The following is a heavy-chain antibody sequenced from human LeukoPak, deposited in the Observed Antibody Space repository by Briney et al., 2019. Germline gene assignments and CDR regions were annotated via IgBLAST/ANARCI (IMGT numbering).Heavy chain of an antibody. Sequence: GASVKVSCKASGGTFSSYAISWVRQAPGQALEWMGGIIPIFGTANYAQKFQGRVTITADESTSTAYMELSSLRSEDTAVYYCARDRDGGTDYWGQGTLVTVSS. CDR3: ARDRDGGTDY. CDR1: GGTFSSYA. J-gene: IGHJ4*02. V-gene: IGHV1-69*13. CDR2: IIPIFGTA. D-gene: IGHD4-23*01.